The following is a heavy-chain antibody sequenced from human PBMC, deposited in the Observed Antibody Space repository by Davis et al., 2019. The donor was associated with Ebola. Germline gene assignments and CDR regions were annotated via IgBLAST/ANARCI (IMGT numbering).Heavy chain of an antibody. CDR2: MNPNSGNT. CDR3: ARDYVSGPQLD. CDR1: GYTFTSYD. D-gene: IGHD3-10*01. J-gene: IGHJ4*02. V-gene: IGHV1-8*01. Sequence: AASVKVSCKASGYTFTSYDINWVRQATGQGLEWMGWMNPNSGNTGYAQKLQGRVTMTTDTSTSTAYMELRSLRSDDTAVYYCARDYVSGPQLDWGQGTLVTVSS.